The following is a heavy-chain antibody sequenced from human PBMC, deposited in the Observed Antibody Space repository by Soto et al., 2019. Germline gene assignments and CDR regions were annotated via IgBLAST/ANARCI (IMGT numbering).Heavy chain of an antibody. J-gene: IGHJ6*02. Sequence: GESLKISCQGSRYTFSSHWINWVRLVPGKGLEWMGIIFPRDSDTRYSPSLQGQVIISVDKSTNTAYLQWTRLTASDTAIYYCAKSIEGGPMDVWGQGTTVTVSS. CDR1: RYTFSSHW. V-gene: IGHV5-51*01. CDR3: AKSIEGGPMDV. D-gene: IGHD1-26*01. CDR2: IFPRDSDT.